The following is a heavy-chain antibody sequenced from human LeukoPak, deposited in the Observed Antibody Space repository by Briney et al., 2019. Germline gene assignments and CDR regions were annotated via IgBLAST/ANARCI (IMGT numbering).Heavy chain of an antibody. CDR3: ARDVYTVVPAALNNWFDP. CDR1: GYTFTSYG. J-gene: IGHJ5*02. CDR2: ISAYNGNT. V-gene: IGHV1-18*01. Sequence: ASVKVSCKASGYTFTSYGISWVRQAPGQGLGWMGWISAYNGNTNYAQKLQGRVTMTTDTSTSTAYMELRSLRSDDTAVYYCARDVYTVVPAALNNWFDPWGQGTLVTVSS. D-gene: IGHD2-2*01.